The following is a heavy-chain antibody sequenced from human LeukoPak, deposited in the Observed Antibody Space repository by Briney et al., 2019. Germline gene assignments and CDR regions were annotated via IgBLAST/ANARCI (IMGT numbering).Heavy chain of an antibody. J-gene: IGHJ5*02. V-gene: IGHV3-11*01. CDR3: XXXXVHGYGDYGWFDP. CDR1: GFTFSDYY. CDR2: ISSSGSTI. D-gene: IGHD4-17*01. Sequence: GGSLRLSCAASGFTFSDYYMSWIRQAPGKGLEWVSYISSSGSTIYYADSVKGRFTISRDNAKKSLYLQMNRLRAEDTAVYYXXXXXVHGYGDYGWFDPWGQGTLVTVSS.